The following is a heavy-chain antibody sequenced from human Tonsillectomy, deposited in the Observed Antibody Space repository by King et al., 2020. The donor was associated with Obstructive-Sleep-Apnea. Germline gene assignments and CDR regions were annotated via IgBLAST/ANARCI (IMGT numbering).Heavy chain of an antibody. V-gene: IGHV3-7*03. J-gene: IGHJ6*02. CDR1: GFTFSSYW. CDR3: ARVMDSSGYYYYGMDV. Sequence: VQLVESGGGLVQPVGSLRLSCAASGFTFSSYWMSWVRQAPGKGLEWVANIKQDGSEKYYVDSVKGRFTISRDNAKNSLYLQMNSLRAEDTAVYYCARVMDSSGYYYYGMDVWGQGTTVTVSS. CDR2: IKQDGSEK. D-gene: IGHD3-22*01.